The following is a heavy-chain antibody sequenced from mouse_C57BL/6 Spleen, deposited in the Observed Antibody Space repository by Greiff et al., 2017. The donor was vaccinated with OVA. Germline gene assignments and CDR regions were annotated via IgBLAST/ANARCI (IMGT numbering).Heavy chain of an antibody. Sequence: VQLQQSGPELVKPGASVKISCKASGYTFTDYYMNWVKQSHGKSLEWIGDINPNNGGTSYNQKFKGKATLTVDKSSSTAYMELRSLTSEDSAVYYCARIITTGALDYWGQGTTLTVSS. V-gene: IGHV1-26*01. CDR3: ARIITTGALDY. CDR1: GYTFTDYY. CDR2: INPNNGGT. D-gene: IGHD1-1*01. J-gene: IGHJ2*01.